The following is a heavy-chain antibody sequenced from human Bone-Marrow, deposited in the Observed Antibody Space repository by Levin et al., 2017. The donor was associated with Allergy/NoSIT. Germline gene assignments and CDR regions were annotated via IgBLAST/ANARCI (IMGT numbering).Heavy chain of an antibody. CDR1: GFTFHDFA. CDR3: VKDSHFYYDSSGYYAY. V-gene: IGHV3-9*01. CDR2: ISGRSGSM. J-gene: IGHJ4*02. Sequence: PGGSLRLSCTASGFTFHDFAMHWVRQGPGKGLEWVSGISGRSGSMGYADSVKGRFTISRDNAKNSLYLQMNSLRAEDTALYYCVKDSHFYYDSSGYYAYWGQGTLVTVSS. D-gene: IGHD3-22*01.